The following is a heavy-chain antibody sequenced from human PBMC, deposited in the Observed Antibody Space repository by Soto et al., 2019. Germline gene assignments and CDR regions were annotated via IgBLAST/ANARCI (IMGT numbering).Heavy chain of an antibody. V-gene: IGHV3-74*01. J-gene: IGHJ4*02. Sequence: EEQLVESGGGLVQPGGSLRLSCAASGFTFSSYWMHWVRQAPGKGLVWVSRINTDGNITNYADSEKGRFTISRDNAKNTVYLQMNSLRAEDTAVYYCVRLLNRDYWGQGTLVTVSS. CDR2: INTDGNIT. CDR3: VRLLNRDY. CDR1: GFTFSSYW.